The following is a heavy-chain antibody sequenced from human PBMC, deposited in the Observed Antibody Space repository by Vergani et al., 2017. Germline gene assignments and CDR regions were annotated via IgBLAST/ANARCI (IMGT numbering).Heavy chain of an antibody. CDR1: GFSFPGYA. CDR3: AKGVAAAGTNWFDP. D-gene: IGHD6-13*01. V-gene: IGHV3-23*01. Sequence: EVQLLESGGGLVQPGGSLRLSCEASGFSFPGYAMSWVRQAPGKGLEWVSSVSGSSATPYYADSVKGRFIISRDNSKNTLYLQMNSLRAEDTAVYYCAKGVAAAGTNWFDPWGQGTLVTVSS. J-gene: IGHJ5*02. CDR2: VSGSSATP.